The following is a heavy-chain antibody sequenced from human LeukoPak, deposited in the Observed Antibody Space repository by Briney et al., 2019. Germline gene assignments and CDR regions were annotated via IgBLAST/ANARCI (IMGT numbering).Heavy chain of an antibody. CDR3: ARSGPGLVPAAILLPDY. CDR1: GYSFTSYW. V-gene: IGHV5-51*01. Sequence: GESLKISCKGSGYSFTSYWIGWVRQMPGKGLEWVGIIYPGDSDTRYSPSFQGQVTISADKSISTAYLQWSSLKASDTAMYYCARSGPGLVPAAILLPDYWGQGTLVTVSS. J-gene: IGHJ4*02. CDR2: IYPGDSDT. D-gene: IGHD2-2*02.